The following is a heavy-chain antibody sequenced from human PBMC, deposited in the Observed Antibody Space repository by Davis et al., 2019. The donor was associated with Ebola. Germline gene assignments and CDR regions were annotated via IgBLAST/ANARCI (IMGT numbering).Heavy chain of an antibody. D-gene: IGHD6-6*01. Sequence: GSLRLSCAVYGRSFSGYHWSWVRQSPGKGLEWIGEINHSGTTNYSPSLRSRLTISVDTSKNQFSLKLNSVTAADTAVYYCARGLAAYSSSSGMYYWGQGTLVTVSS. J-gene: IGHJ4*02. CDR1: GRSFSGYH. CDR3: ARGLAAYSSSSGMYY. V-gene: IGHV4-34*01. CDR2: INHSGTT.